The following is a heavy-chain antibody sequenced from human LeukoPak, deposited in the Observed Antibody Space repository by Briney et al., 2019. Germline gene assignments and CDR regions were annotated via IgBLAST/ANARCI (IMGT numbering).Heavy chain of an antibody. CDR3: ARGGDRAFDY. Sequence: GGSLRLSCAASGFIFSNYAMTWVRQAPGKGLEWVSAIGGGGGPTYYTDSVRGRFTITRDNSKNTLYLQMNSLRAEDTAVYYCARGGDRAFDYWGRGTLVTVSS. CDR2: IGGGGGPT. V-gene: IGHV3-23*01. D-gene: IGHD3-10*01. CDR1: GFIFSNYA. J-gene: IGHJ4*02.